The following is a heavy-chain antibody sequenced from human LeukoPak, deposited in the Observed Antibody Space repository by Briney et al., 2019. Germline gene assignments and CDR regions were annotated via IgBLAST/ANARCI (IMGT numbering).Heavy chain of an antibody. Sequence: PGGSLRLSCAASGFTFSSYWMHWVRHAPGKRLLWLSRLSTDGSSTSYADFVKGRFSISRDNAKNTLYLQMNSLRAEDTAVYYCARDEDDSSGYKRCAYWGQGTLVSVSS. J-gene: IGHJ4*02. CDR1: GFTFSSYW. D-gene: IGHD3-22*01. CDR2: LSTDGSST. V-gene: IGHV3-74*01. CDR3: ARDEDDSSGYKRCAY.